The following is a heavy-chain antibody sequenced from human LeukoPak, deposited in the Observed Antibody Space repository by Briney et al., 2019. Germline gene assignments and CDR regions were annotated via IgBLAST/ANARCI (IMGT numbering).Heavy chain of an antibody. Sequence: AVISYDGSNKYYAESVKGRFTISRDNSKNTLYLQMNSLRAEDTAVYYCARRYSSGWWIDYWGQGTLVTVSS. CDR2: ISYDGSNK. J-gene: IGHJ4*02. CDR3: ARRYSSGWWIDY. V-gene: IGHV3-30-3*01. D-gene: IGHD6-19*01.